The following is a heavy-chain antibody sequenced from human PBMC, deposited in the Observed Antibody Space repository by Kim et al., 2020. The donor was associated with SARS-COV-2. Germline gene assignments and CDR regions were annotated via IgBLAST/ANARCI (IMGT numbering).Heavy chain of an antibody. CDR1: GASISDDGNY. CDR2: IYYSGST. V-gene: IGHV4-31*03. D-gene: IGHD1-26*01. CDR3: SRDETRIQPWPTEPVDI. Sequence: SETLSLTCTVSGASISDDGNYWTWIRQPPGKGLEWIGYIYYSGSTYYNPSLKNRVTISIGPSKNQFSLKLTSVTAADTAMYFCSRDETRIQPWPTEPVDIWGHETMVTVSS. J-gene: IGHJ3*02.